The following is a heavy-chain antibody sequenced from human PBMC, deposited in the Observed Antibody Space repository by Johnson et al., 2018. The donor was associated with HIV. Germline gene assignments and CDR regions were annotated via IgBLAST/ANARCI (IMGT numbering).Heavy chain of an antibody. J-gene: IGHJ3*02. D-gene: IGHD3-10*01. CDR2: IKQDGSEK. CDR3: ARDRRFGELFPGAFDI. Sequence: EVQLVESGGDLVQPGGSLRLSCAASGFTFTNYWMSWVRQAPGKGLEWVANIKQDGSEKYYVDSVKGRFTISRDNAKNSLYLQMNSLRAEDTAVYYCARDRRFGELFPGAFDIWGQGTMVTVSS. V-gene: IGHV3-7*01. CDR1: GFTFTNYW.